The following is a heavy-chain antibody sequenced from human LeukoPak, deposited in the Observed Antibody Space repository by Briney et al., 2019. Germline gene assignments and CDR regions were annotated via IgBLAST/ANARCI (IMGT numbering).Heavy chain of an antibody. Sequence: SETLSLTCAVYGGSFSGYYWSWIRPPPGKGLEWIGEINHSGSTNYNPSLKSRVTISVDTSKNQFSLKLSSVTAADTAVYYCASRWLLRDYWGQGTLVTVSS. V-gene: IGHV4-34*01. CDR3: ASRWLLRDY. CDR1: GGSFSGYY. CDR2: INHSGST. J-gene: IGHJ4*02. D-gene: IGHD3-22*01.